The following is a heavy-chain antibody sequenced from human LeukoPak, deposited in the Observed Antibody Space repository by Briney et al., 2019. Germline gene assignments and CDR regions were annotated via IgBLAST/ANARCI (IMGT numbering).Heavy chain of an antibody. Sequence: GGSLRLSCAASGFTLSSYSMNWVRQAPGKGLEWISYIDSDTYGNTIYYPHTVKGRFTISRDNAKNSLYLQMDSLRDEDTAVYYCTRGGASTSYYWFYWGQGTLVTVSS. CDR2: IDSDTYGNTI. V-gene: IGHV3-48*02. J-gene: IGHJ4*02. CDR1: GFTLSSYS. D-gene: IGHD2-8*01. CDR3: TRGGASTSYYWFY.